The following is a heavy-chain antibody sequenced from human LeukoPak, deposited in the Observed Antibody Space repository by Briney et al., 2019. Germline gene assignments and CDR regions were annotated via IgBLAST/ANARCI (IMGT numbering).Heavy chain of an antibody. J-gene: IGHJ4*02. CDR3: ARGESSGYSYYFDY. Sequence: PSQTLSLTCTVSGGSISSGDYYWSWIRQPPGKGLEWIGYICYSGSTYYNPSLKSRVTISVDTSKKQFSLKVTSVTAADTAVYYCARGESSGYSYYFDYWGQGTLVTVSS. CDR2: ICYSGST. CDR1: GGSISSGDYY. V-gene: IGHV4-30-4*01. D-gene: IGHD3-22*01.